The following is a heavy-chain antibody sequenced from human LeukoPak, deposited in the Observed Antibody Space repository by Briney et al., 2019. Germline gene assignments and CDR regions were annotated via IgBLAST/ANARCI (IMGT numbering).Heavy chain of an antibody. J-gene: IGHJ4*02. V-gene: IGHV3-53*01. CDR3: AREESLLGYCSSTSCYGGFDY. CDR2: IYSGGST. D-gene: IGHD2-2*01. Sequence: GGSLRLSCAASGFTVSSNYMSWVRQAPGKGLEWVSVIYSGGSTYYADSVKGRFTISRDNSKNTLYLQMNSLRAEDTAVYYCAREESLLGYCSSTSCYGGFDYWGQGTLVTVSS. CDR1: GFTVSSNY.